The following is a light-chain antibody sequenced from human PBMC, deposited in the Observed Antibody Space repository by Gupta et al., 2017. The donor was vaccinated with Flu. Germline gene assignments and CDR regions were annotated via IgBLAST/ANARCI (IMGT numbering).Light chain of an antibody. CDR2: QTS. CDR1: QSVSKL. Sequence: PSTLSASVGDRVTITCRASQSVSKLLAWYQQKPGEAPKALIYQTSTLESGVPSRFSGSSYETTFTLTISSLQPDDSATYYCQRENSSTFIFGRGTKLDIK. J-gene: IGKJ3*01. CDR3: QRENSSTFI. V-gene: IGKV1-5*03.